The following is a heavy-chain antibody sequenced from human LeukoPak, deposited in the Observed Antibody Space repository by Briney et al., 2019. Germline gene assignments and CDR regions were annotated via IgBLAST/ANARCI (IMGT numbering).Heavy chain of an antibody. Sequence: GESLKFPCKGSGYSFTTYGFACVRQMPGRGLEWMGIISPDDSEIRYSPFFRGQVTISADKSISTAYLQWSRLKASDTAIYYCARHEGSGSYYPSWGQGTLVTVSS. CDR2: ISPDDSEI. CDR3: ARHEGSGSYYPS. J-gene: IGHJ4*02. V-gene: IGHV5-51*01. D-gene: IGHD1-26*01. CDR1: GYSFTTYG.